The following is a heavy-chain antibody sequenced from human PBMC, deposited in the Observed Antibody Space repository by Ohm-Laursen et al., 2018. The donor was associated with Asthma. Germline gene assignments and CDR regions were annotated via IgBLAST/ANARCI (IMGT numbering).Heavy chain of an antibody. V-gene: IGHV4-61*08. D-gene: IGHD4-17*01. CDR1: GGSISSGDYY. CDR2: IYYSGST. CDR3: ARASVTTLYYYFDY. J-gene: IGHJ4*02. Sequence: TLSLTCTVSGGSISSGDYYWSWIRQPPGKGLEWIGYIYYSGSTNYNPSLKSRVTISVDTSKNQFSLKLSSVTAADTAVYYCARASVTTLYYYFDYWGQGTLVTVSS.